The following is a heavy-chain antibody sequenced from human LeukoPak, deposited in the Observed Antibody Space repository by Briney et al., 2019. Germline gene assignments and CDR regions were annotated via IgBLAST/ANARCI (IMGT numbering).Heavy chain of an antibody. CDR2: IYYSGST. Sequence: SETLSLTCTVSGGSISSYYWSWIRQPPGKGLEWIGYIYYSGSTNYNPSLKSRVTISVDTSKNQFSLKLSSVTAADTAVYYCARHMVRGVIIPSWGQGTLVTVSS. V-gene: IGHV4-59*08. J-gene: IGHJ5*02. D-gene: IGHD3-10*01. CDR3: ARHMVRGVIIPS. CDR1: GGSISSYY.